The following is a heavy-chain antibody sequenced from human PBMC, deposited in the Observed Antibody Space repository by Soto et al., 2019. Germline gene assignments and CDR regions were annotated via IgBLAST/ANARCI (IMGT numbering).Heavy chain of an antibody. CDR1: GYTFTSYG. CDR2: ISAYNGNT. D-gene: IGHD6-13*01. CDR3: ARESSYGAAADLNWFDP. Sequence: GASVKVSCKASGYTFTSYGISWVRQAPGQGLEWMGWISAYNGNTNYAQKLQGRVTMTTDTSTSTAYMELRSLRSDDTAVYYCARESSYGAAADLNWFDPWGQGTLVTVSS. V-gene: IGHV1-18*04. J-gene: IGHJ5*02.